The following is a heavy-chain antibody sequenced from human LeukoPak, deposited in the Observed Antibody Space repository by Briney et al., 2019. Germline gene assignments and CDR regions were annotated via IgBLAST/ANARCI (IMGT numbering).Heavy chain of an antibody. J-gene: IGHJ4*02. CDR3: ARDGTGSGWYDY. CDR1: GFTFSSYS. D-gene: IGHD6-19*01. Sequence: PGGSLRLSCAASGFTFSSYSMNWVRQAPGKGLEWVSSISSSSSYIYYADSVKGRFTISRDNAKNSLYLQMNSLRAEDTAVYYCARDGTGSGWYDYWGQGTLVTVSS. V-gene: IGHV3-21*01. CDR2: ISSSSSYI.